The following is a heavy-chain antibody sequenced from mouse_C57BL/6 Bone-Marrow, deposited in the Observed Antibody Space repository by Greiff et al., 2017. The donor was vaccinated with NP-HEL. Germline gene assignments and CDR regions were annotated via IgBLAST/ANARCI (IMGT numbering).Heavy chain of an antibody. CDR1: GYTFTNYW. D-gene: IGHD2-1*01. V-gene: IGHV1-63*01. Sequence: QVHVKQSGAELVRPGTSVKMSCKASGYTFTNYWIGWAKQRPGHGLEWIGDIYPGGGYTNYNEKFKGKATLTADKSSSTAYMQFSSLTSEDSAIYYCAREGIYYGFDYWGQGTTLTVSS. CDR2: IYPGGGYT. CDR3: AREGIYYGFDY. J-gene: IGHJ2*01.